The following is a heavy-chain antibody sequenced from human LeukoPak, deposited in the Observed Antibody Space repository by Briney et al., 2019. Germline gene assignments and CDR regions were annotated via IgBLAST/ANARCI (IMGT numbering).Heavy chain of an antibody. V-gene: IGHV3-74*01. D-gene: IGHD4-17*01. J-gene: IGHJ6*02. CDR2: INSDGSST. CDR1: GFTFSSYW. CDR3: ARDLNGDPYYYGMDV. Sequence: PGGSLRLSCAASGFTFSSYWMHWVRQAPGKGLVWVSRINSDGSSTSYADSVKGRFTISRDNAKNTLYLQTNSLRAEDTAVYYCARDLNGDPYYYGMDVWGQGTTVTVSS.